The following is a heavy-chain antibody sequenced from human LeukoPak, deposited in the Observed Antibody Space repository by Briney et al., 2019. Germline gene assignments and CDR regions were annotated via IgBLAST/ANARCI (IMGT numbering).Heavy chain of an antibody. CDR1: GFTFSSYG. D-gene: IGHD4-17*01. CDR3: AKGSRTVTTTREFEY. V-gene: IGHV3-30*02. CDR2: IRYDGSNK. J-gene: IGHJ4*02. Sequence: PGGSLRLSCAASGFTFSSYGMHWVRQAPGKGLEWVAFIRYDGSNKYYADSVKGRFTISRDNSKNTLYLQMNSLRAEDTAVYYCAKGSRTVTTTREFEYWGQGTLVTVSS.